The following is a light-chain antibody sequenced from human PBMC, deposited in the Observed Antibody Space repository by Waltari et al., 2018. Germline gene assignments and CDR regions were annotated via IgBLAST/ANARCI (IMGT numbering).Light chain of an antibody. CDR3: HQYNDGPPFN. CDR1: QSVTTN. Sequence: EIVMTQSPATLSVSPGERAIPSCRASQSVTTNLAWYQQKPGQAPRLLLYGASTRATDIPARFSGSGSGTEFTLTISSLQSEDFAVYYCHQYNDGPPFNFGQGTKLEIK. CDR2: GAS. J-gene: IGKJ2*01. V-gene: IGKV3-15*01.